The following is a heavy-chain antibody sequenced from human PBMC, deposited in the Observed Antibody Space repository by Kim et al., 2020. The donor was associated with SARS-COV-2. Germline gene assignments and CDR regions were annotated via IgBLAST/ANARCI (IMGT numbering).Heavy chain of an antibody. Sequence: KVQGGVTMTADESTSTAYMELSSLRSEDTAVYYCARDKAYCGGDCYSFDYWGQGTLVTVSS. J-gene: IGHJ4*02. D-gene: IGHD2-21*01. V-gene: IGHV1-69*01. CDR3: ARDKAYCGGDCYSFDY.